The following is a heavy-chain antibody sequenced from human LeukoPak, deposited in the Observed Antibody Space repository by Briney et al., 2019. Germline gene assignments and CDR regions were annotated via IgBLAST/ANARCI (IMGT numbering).Heavy chain of an antibody. CDR1: GFTFSSYA. Sequence: GGSLRLSCAASGFTFSSYAMSWVREAPGKGLGWGSAISGSGGDTYYADSVKGRFTISRDNSKNTLYLQMNSLRAEGTAVYYCAKSLIGSGYGWAPFDYWGQGTLVTVSS. CDR2: ISGSGGDT. V-gene: IGHV3-23*01. D-gene: IGHD5-12*01. CDR3: AKSLIGSGYGWAPFDY. J-gene: IGHJ4*02.